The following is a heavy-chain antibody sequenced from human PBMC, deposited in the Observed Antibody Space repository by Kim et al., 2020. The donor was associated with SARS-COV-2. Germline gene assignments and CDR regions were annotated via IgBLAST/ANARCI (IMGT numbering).Heavy chain of an antibody. CDR1: GFTFSNAW. V-gene: IGHV3-15*01. Sequence: GGSLRLSCAVSGFTFSNAWMSWVRQAPGKGLEWVGRIKSKTDGGTTDYAAPVKGRFTISRDDSKNTLYLQMNSLKTEDTAVYYCTDSSSWTGFAFDIWGQGTMVTVSS. D-gene: IGHD6-13*01. CDR3: TDSSSWTGFAFDI. CDR2: IKSKTDGGTT. J-gene: IGHJ3*02.